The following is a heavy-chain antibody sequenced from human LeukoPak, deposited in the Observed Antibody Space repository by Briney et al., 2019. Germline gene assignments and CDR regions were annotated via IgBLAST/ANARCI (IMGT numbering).Heavy chain of an antibody. Sequence: GGSLRLSCSASGFTFSNYGMHWVRQAPGKGLEYVSAISGNGGSTHYADSVKGRFTISRDNSKNTLYLQMSSLRAEDTAVYCRVKEHCSSTSCFYFDYWGQGTLVTVSS. V-gene: IGHV3-64D*06. CDR3: VKEHCSSTSCFYFDY. CDR2: ISGNGGST. J-gene: IGHJ4*02. D-gene: IGHD2-2*01. CDR1: GFTFSNYG.